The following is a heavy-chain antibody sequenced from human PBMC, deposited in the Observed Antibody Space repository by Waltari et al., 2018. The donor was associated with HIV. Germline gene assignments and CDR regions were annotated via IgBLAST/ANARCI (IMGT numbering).Heavy chain of an antibody. J-gene: IGHJ4*02. CDR1: EDSVSHNSAA. V-gene: IGHV6-1*01. Sequence: QVQLQQSGPGLVKPSQTLSLTCAISEDSVSHNSAAWNGIRQSPSRGLEWLGRTYYRSKWYNDYAVSVKSRMTINSDTSKNQFSLQLNSVTPEDTAVYYCARDQTYSGWSSFDSWGQGTLVTVSS. D-gene: IGHD6-19*01. CDR3: ARDQTYSGWSSFDS. CDR2: TYYRSKWYN.